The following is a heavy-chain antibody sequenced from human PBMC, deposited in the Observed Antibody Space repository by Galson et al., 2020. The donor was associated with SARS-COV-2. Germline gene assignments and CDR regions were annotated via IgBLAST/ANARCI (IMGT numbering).Heavy chain of an antibody. CDR3: ARDPGYCSSTCGILYYYYGMDV. J-gene: IGHJ6*02. D-gene: IGHD2-2*01. Sequence: GGSLRLSCAASGFTFSSYAMHWVRQAPGKGLEWVAVISYDGSNKYYADSVKGRFTISRDNSKNTLYLLMNSLRAEDTAVYYCARDPGYCSSTCGILYYYYGMDVWGQGTTVTVSS. V-gene: IGHV3-30-3*01. CDR1: GFTFSSYA. CDR2: ISYDGSNK.